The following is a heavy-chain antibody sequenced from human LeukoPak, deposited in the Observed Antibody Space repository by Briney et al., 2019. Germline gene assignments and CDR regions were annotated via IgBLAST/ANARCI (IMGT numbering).Heavy chain of an antibody. CDR2: IIPILGIA. V-gene: IGHV1-69*04. D-gene: IGHD2-2*01. Sequence: GASVKVSCKASGGTFSSYAISWVRQAPGQGLEWMGRIIPILGIANYAQKFQGRVTITADKSTSTAYMELSSLRSEDTAVYYCARDLVEKVVVVPAAALWGAFDIWGQGTMVTVSS. CDR3: ARDLVEKVVVVPAAALWGAFDI. J-gene: IGHJ3*02. CDR1: GGTFSSYA.